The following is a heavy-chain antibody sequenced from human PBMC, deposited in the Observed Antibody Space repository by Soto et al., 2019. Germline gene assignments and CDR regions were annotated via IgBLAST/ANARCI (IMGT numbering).Heavy chain of an antibody. Sequence: EVRLLESGGGLVQPGGSLRLSCAASGFTFSSYAMSWVRQAPGKGLEWVSAISGSGGSTYYADSVKGRFTISRDNSKNTLYLQMNSLRAEDTAVYYCAKDSRWELRYNWFDPWGQGTLVTVSS. V-gene: IGHV3-23*01. J-gene: IGHJ5*02. CDR1: GFTFSSYA. CDR3: AKDSRWELRYNWFDP. CDR2: ISGSGGST. D-gene: IGHD1-26*01.